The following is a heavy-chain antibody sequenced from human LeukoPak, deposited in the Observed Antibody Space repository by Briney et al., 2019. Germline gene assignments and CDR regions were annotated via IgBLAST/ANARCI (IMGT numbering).Heavy chain of an antibody. CDR2: IYYSGST. CDR1: GGSISSSSYY. Sequence: SETLSLTCTVSGGSISSSSYYWSWIRQPPGKGLEWIGYIYYSGSTNYNPSLKSRVTISVDTSKNQFSLKLSSVTAADTAVYYCARGSGYEGAFDIWGQGTMVTVSS. CDR3: ARGSGYEGAFDI. V-gene: IGHV4-61*01. J-gene: IGHJ3*02. D-gene: IGHD2-2*01.